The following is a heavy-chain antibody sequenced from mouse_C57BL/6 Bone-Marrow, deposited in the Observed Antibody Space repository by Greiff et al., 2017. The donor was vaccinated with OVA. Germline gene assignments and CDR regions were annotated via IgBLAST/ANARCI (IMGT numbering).Heavy chain of an antibody. V-gene: IGHV5-4*01. CDR3: ARDEDY. J-gene: IGHJ2*01. Sequence: EVQLVESGGGLVKPGGSLKLSCAASGFTFSSYAMSWVRQTPEKRLEWVATISDGGSYTYYPDNVKGRFTISRDNAKNNRYLQMSHLKSEDTAMYYCARDEDYWGQGTTLTVSS. CDR2: ISDGGSYT. CDR1: GFTFSSYA.